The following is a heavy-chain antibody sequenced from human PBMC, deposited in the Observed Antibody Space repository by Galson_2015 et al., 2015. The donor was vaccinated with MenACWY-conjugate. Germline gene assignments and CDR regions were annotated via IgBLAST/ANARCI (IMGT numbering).Heavy chain of an antibody. D-gene: IGHD1-1*01. J-gene: IGHJ4*02. CDR3: AGYAMYNTVDRFDY. Sequence: SVKVSCKASGGAFSKTFNWVRQAPGQGLEWMGPFLPHYGTSKSARKFEGRVTISAEESTRTAYMELSSLTSDDTAVYYCAGYAMYNTVDRFDYWGQGTLVTVSS. V-gene: IGHV1-69*13. CDR2: FLPHYGTS. CDR1: GGAFSKT.